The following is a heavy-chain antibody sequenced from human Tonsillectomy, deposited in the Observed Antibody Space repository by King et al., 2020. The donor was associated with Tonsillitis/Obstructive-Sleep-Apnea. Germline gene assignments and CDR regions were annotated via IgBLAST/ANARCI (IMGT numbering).Heavy chain of an antibody. CDR1: GFTFSSYA. Sequence: QLVQSGGGVVQPGRALRLSCVASGFTFSSYAMHWVRQAPGKGLEWVATISYVGSDRYHADAVNGRFTVCRDNSKNTHYLHMNMLSKEDTAVYYCARDAGVGIAVAGEHWGEGTLVTVSS. CDR3: ARDAGVGIAVAGEH. CDR2: ISYVGSDR. J-gene: IGHJ1*01. D-gene: IGHD6-19*01. V-gene: IGHV3-30*04.